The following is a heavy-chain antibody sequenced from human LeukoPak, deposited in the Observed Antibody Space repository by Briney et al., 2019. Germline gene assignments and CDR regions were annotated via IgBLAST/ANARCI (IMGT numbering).Heavy chain of an antibody. V-gene: IGHV3-9*01. D-gene: IGHD4-11*01. CDR1: GFTFDDYA. CDR3: AKGAQQFNYFDY. J-gene: IGHJ4*02. Sequence: PGGSLRLSCAASGFTFDDYAMHWVRQAPGMGLEWISGITWNSGRLDYADSVKGRFTISRDGDKKSLYLQMNSLRPEDTAVYFCAKGAQQFNYFDYWGPGTLVTVSS. CDR2: ITWNSGRL.